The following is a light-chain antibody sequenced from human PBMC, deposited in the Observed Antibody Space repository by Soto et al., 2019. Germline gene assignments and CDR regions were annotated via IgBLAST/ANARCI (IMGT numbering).Light chain of an antibody. Sequence: QSALTQRASVSGSPGQSITISCTGTSSDVGGYNYVSWYQQHPGKAPKLMIYDVSNRPSGVSNRFSGSKSGNTASLTISGLQAEDEADYYCSSYTSSSTPLYVFGTGTKVTVL. CDR3: SSYTSSSTPLYV. J-gene: IGLJ1*01. CDR2: DVS. V-gene: IGLV2-14*01. CDR1: SSDVGGYNY.